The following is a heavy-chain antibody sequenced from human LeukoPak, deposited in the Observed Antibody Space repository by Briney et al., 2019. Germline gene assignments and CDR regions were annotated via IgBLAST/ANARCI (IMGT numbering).Heavy chain of an antibody. Sequence: ASVKVSCKASGYTFTSYGISWVRQATGQGLEWMGWMNPNSGNTGYAQKFQGRVTITRNTSISTAYMELSSLRSEDTAVYYCARARGYCSGGSCYSYDSSGGDAFDIWGQGTMVTVSS. D-gene: IGHD2-15*01. CDR3: ARARGYCSGGSCYSYDSSGGDAFDI. CDR1: GYTFTSYG. V-gene: IGHV1-8*03. CDR2: MNPNSGNT. J-gene: IGHJ3*02.